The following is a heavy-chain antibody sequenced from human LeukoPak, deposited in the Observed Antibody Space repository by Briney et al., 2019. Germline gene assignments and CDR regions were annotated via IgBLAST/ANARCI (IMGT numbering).Heavy chain of an antibody. D-gene: IGHD2-2*01. CDR2: IYYSGST. J-gene: IGHJ4*02. V-gene: IGHV4-59*01. Sequence: SETLSLTCTVSGGSISSYYWSWLRQPPGKGLEWIGYIYYSGSTNYNPSLTSRVTISVDTSKNQFSLKLSSVTAADTAVYYCARGVPGQGNYWDQGTLVTVSS. CDR3: ARGVPGQGNY. CDR1: GGSISSYY.